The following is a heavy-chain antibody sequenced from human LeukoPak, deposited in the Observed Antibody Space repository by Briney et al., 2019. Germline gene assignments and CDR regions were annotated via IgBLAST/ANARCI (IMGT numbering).Heavy chain of an antibody. J-gene: IGHJ5*02. CDR2: MWFDEDSK. D-gene: IGHD7-27*01. Sequence: PGGSLRLSCGGFGFTFNNYGMNWVRQAPVKGLEWVAVMWFDEDSKFYADSVRGRFSISRDFSKNRLYLQMNSLIVEDTAVYYCGRDAWGPIDLWGQGTLVTASS. CDR1: GFTFNNYG. V-gene: IGHV3-33*01. CDR3: GRDAWGPIDL.